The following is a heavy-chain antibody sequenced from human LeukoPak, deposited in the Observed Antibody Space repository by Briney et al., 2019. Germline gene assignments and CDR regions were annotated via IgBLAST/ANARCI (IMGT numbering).Heavy chain of an antibody. CDR3: ARDRVWFGELSYGMDV. V-gene: IGHV1-18*04. J-gene: IGHJ6*02. D-gene: IGHD3-10*01. Sequence: ASVKVSCKASGYTFTSYGISWVRQAPGQGLEWMGWISAYNGNTNYAQKLQGRVTMTTDTSTSTAYMELRSLRSDDTAVYYCARDRVWFGELSYGMDVWGQGTRSPSP. CDR1: GYTFTSYG. CDR2: ISAYNGNT.